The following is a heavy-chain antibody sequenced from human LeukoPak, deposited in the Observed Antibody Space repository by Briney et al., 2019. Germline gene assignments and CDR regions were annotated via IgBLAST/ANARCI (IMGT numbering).Heavy chain of an antibody. CDR1: GFSLSTSGVG. V-gene: IGHV2-5*02. CDR2: IYWDDDN. D-gene: IGHD6-13*01. CDR3: AYSRIATTGGALDI. J-gene: IGHJ3*02. Sequence: CGPTLVKPPQTLTLTCTFSGFSLSTSGVGVGWIRQPPGKALEWLALIYWDDDNRYSPSLKSRLTITKDTSKNQVVLTMTNMDPVDTATYYCAYSRIATTGGALDIWGQGTMVTVSS.